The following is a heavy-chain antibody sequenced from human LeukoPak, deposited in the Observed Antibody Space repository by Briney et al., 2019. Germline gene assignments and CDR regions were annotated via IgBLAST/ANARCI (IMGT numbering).Heavy chain of an antibody. Sequence: ASVKVSCKVSGYTLTELSMHWVRQSPGKGLEWMGGFDPEDGETIYAQKFQGRVTMTEDTSTDTAYMELSSLRSEDTAVYYCATDWGYGRGVFDYWGQGTLVTVSS. CDR2: FDPEDGET. CDR3: ATDWGYGRGVFDY. J-gene: IGHJ4*02. CDR1: GYTLTELS. V-gene: IGHV1-24*01. D-gene: IGHD3-10*01.